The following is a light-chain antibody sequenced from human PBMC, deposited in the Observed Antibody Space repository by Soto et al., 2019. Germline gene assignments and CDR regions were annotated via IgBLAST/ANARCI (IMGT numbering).Light chain of an antibody. J-gene: IGKJ5*01. Sequence: IVMTQSADAVSVSPGERATLSCRASQSITEKVVWYQQKPGQAPRLLIYGASSRATGIPARFSGSGSGTEFTLTISRLEPEDFAVYYCQQYGISPGITFGQGTRLEIK. CDR1: QSITEK. V-gene: IGKV3-20*01. CDR3: QQYGISPGIT. CDR2: GAS.